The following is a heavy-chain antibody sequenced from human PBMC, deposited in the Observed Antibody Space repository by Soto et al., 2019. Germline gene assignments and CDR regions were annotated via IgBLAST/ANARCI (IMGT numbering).Heavy chain of an antibody. Sequence: QVQLVQSGAEVKKPGSSVKVSCKASGGTFSSYAISWVRQAPGQGLEWMGGIIPIFGTANYAQKCQGRDTMHADGSRRKAFMEVRGQRPDEPAVDDCARGGGVYSGCDRSNWFDPWGQGTLVTVSS. CDR2: IIPIFGTA. CDR3: ARGGGVYSGCDRSNWFDP. J-gene: IGHJ5*02. D-gene: IGHD5-12*01. CDR1: GGTFSSYA. V-gene: IGHV1-69*12.